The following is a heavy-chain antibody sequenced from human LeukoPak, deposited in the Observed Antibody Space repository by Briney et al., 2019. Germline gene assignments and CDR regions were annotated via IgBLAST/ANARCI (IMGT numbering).Heavy chain of an antibody. Sequence: GASLKISCKGSGYSFTSYWISWVRQMRDKVLGLMGRIAPSDSYTNYSPSFQGHVTISADKSITTAYLQWSSLKASDTAMYYCARLGDYGDYASDYWGQGTLVTVSS. CDR2: IAPSDSYT. V-gene: IGHV5-10-1*01. J-gene: IGHJ4*02. CDR3: ARLGDYGDYASDY. D-gene: IGHD4-17*01. CDR1: GYSFTSYW.